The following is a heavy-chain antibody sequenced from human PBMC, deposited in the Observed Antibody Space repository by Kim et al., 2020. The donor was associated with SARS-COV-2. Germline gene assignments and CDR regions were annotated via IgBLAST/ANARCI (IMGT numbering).Heavy chain of an antibody. Sequence: GGSLRLSCAASGFTFQTYAMHWLRQAPGKGLEWVAAIRHDGGSQHYAESVRDRFTISRDNSKGTLFLQMSSLRLEDTAVYYCGKTGYNNGWLVDLWGQGTLVTVSS. V-gene: IGHV3-30*02. CDR2: IRHDGGSQ. CDR3: GKTGYNNGWLVDL. D-gene: IGHD3-9*01. J-gene: IGHJ5*02. CDR1: GFTFQTYA.